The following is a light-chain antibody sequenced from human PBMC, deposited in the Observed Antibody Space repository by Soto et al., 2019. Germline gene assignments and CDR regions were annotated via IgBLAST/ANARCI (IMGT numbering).Light chain of an antibody. Sequence: IPATQSPPPRSGSAVDSGTSPCRASQTISSWLAWYQQKPGKAPKLLIYKASTLKSGVPSRFSGSGSGTEFTLTISSLQPEDFAVYYCQHYNSYSEAFGQGTKVDIK. CDR2: KAS. CDR3: QHYNSYSEA. CDR1: QTISSW. V-gene: IGKV1-5*03. J-gene: IGKJ1*01.